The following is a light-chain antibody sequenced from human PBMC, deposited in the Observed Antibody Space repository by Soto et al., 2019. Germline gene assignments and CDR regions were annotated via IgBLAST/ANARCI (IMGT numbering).Light chain of an antibody. CDR2: DAS. CDR3: QQRSNWPIT. CDR1: QSVSSY. Sequence: EIVLTQSPATLSLSPGERATLSCRASQSVSSYLAWYQQKPGQAPRLLIYDASNRATGIPARFRGSGSGTDFTITISSLEPEDFAFYYCQQRSNWPITFGQGTRLEIK. V-gene: IGKV3-11*01. J-gene: IGKJ5*01.